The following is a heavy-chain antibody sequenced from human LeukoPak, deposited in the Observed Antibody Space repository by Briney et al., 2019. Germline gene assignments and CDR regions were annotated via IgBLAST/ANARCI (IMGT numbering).Heavy chain of an antibody. V-gene: IGHV3-23*01. J-gene: IGHJ4*02. D-gene: IGHD1-1*01. CDR1: GFTFSTYA. CDR3: AKDKTTAWNCFDS. CDR2: INGSGGTT. Sequence: GGSLRLSCAASGFTFSTYAMYWVRQAPGRGLEWVSSINGSGGTTYYADSVQGRFTISRDNSKNTLFLEMNSLRAEDTALYYCAKDKTTAWNCFDSWGQGTLVTVSS.